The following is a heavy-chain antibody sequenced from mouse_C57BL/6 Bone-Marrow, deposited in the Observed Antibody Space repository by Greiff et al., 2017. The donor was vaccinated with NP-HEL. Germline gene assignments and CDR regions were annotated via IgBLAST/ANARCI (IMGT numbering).Heavy chain of an antibody. J-gene: IGHJ2*01. CDR2: IRSKSSNYAT. CDR1: GFTFNTYA. V-gene: IGHV10-3*01. Sequence: EVQLVESGGGLVQPKGSLKLSCAASGFTFNTYAMHWVRQAPGKGLEWVARIRSKSSNYATYYADSVKDRFTISRDDSQSMLYLQMNNLKTEDTAMYYCVRGGAYYYGSSYEYYFDYWGQGTTLTVSS. CDR3: VRGGAYYYGSSYEYYFDY. D-gene: IGHD1-1*01.